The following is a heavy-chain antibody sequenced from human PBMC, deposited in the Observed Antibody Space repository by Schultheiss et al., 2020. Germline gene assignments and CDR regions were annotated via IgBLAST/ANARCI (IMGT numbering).Heavy chain of an antibody. CDR2: LYSGGTT. D-gene: IGHD5-24*01. CDR3: ARGWLHVTRDGLDV. V-gene: IGHV3-23*03. CDR1: GFTFNNYG. J-gene: IGHJ3*01. Sequence: GGSLRLSCTASGFTFNNYGMSWVRKAPGKGLEWVAVLYSGGTTIYADSVKGRFTISRDDYSNTLFLEMSSLRPEDTAMYYCARGWLHVTRDGLDVWGRGTMVTVSS.